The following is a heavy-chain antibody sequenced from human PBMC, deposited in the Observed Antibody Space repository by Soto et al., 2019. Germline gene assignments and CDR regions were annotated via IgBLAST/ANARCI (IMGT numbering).Heavy chain of an antibody. CDR3: ARSSCSGGSCTDAFEI. CDR1: GYSFTSYW. J-gene: IGHJ3*02. Sequence: GESLKVSCKGSGYSFTSYWIGWVRQMPGKGLEWMGIIYPGDSDTRYSPSFQGQVTISADKSISTAYLQWSSLKASDTAMYYCARSSCSGGSCTDAFEIWGQGTMVTVSS. D-gene: IGHD2-15*01. CDR2: IYPGDSDT. V-gene: IGHV5-51*01.